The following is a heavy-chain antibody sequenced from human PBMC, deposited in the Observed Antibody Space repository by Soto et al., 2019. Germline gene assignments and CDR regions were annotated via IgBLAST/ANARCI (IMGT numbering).Heavy chain of an antibody. CDR1: GGTFSSYA. V-gene: IGHV1-69*13. CDR2: IIPIFGTA. CDR3: AAPFVPSTAQL. Sequence: SVKVSCKASGGTFSSYAISWVRQAPGQGLEWMGGIIPIFGTANYAQKFQGRVTITADESTSTAYMELSSLRSEDKAVYYCAAPFVPSTAQLWGQGTLVIVSS. D-gene: IGHD2-8*01. J-gene: IGHJ1*01.